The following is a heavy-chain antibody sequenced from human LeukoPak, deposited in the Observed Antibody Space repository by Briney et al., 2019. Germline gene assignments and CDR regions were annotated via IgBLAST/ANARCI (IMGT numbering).Heavy chain of an antibody. V-gene: IGHV3-7*01. D-gene: IGHD3-22*01. CDR1: GFTFSSYW. J-gene: IGHJ4*02. Sequence: PGGSLRLSCAASGFTFSSYWMSWVRQAPGKGLEWVANIKQDGSEKYYVDSVKGRFTISRDNAKNSLYLQMNSLRAEDTAVYYCASLVVSNQGGDYTFDYWGQGTLVTVSS. CDR3: ASLVVSNQGGDYTFDY. CDR2: IKQDGSEK.